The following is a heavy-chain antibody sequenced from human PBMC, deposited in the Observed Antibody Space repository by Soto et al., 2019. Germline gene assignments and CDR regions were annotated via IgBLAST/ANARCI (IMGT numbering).Heavy chain of an antibody. D-gene: IGHD6-13*01. CDR3: ARRQIPPPTRGAANARGAMDV. Sequence: QVQLVESGGGVVQPGRSLRLSCAASGFTFNNHGMHWVRQAPGKGLEWLAVIWNDGSNSSYANSVKGRFTISRDNSKNTLYLQMSSLRAEDTGVYYCARRQIPPPTRGAANARGAMDVWGQGTTVTVSS. CDR2: IWNDGSNS. CDR1: GFTFNNHG. V-gene: IGHV3-33*01. J-gene: IGHJ6*02.